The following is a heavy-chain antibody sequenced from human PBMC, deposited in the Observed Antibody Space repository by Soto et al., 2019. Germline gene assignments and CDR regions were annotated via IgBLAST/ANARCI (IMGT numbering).Heavy chain of an antibody. CDR1: GASLSGVY. Sequence: QVQLQQWGAGLLKPSETLSLTCGVSGASLSGVYWTWIRQTPGRGLEWIGEINHSGSAYYNPALGDRVTISVDTSTKQFSLSLTSVTAADTGRYYCARAFNGIIENTGWPKPYYYGLDVWAQGTAVSVS. D-gene: IGHD6-19*01. J-gene: IGHJ6*02. V-gene: IGHV4-34*01. CDR2: INHSGSA. CDR3: ARAFNGIIENTGWPKPYYYGLDV.